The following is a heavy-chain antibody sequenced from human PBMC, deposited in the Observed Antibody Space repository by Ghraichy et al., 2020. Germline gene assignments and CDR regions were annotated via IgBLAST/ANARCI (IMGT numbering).Heavy chain of an antibody. CDR3: ARDHRVFDWLLPHDY. J-gene: IGHJ4*02. V-gene: IGHV3-30*04. CDR1: GFTFSSYA. D-gene: IGHD3-9*01. CDR2: ISYDGSNK. Sequence: GGSLRLSCAASGFTFSSYAMHWVRQAPGKGLEWVAVISYDGSNKYYADSVKGRFTISRDNSKNTLYLQMNSLRAEDTAVYYCARDHRVFDWLLPHDYWGQGTLVTVSS.